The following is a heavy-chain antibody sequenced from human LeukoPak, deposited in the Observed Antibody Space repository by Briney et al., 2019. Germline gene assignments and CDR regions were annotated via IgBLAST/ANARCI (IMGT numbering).Heavy chain of an antibody. CDR1: GFTFSSYA. D-gene: IGHD3-3*01. CDR3: ASKLYYDFWSGYPYYYGMDV. CDR2: ISGSGGST. J-gene: IGHJ6*02. Sequence: GGSLRLSCAASGFTFSSYAMSWVRQAPGKGLEWVSAISGSGGSTYYADSVKGRFTISRDNSKNTLYLQMNSLRAEDTAVYYCASKLYYDFWSGYPYYYGMDVRGQGTTVTVSS. V-gene: IGHV3-23*01.